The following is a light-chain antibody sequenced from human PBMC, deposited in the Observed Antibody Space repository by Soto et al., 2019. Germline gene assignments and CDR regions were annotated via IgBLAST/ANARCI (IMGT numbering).Light chain of an antibody. V-gene: IGKV2D-29*01. J-gene: IGKJ4*01. Sequence: DIVLTQTPLSLSVTPGQPASISCKSSQSLSHSAGKTYLYWYLQKPGQPPQLLMYEVYNRFSGVPNRFSGSGSGTDFTLKISRVEAEAVGVYYCRKSFQLRVTFGGGTKVEIK. CDR2: EVY. CDR1: QSLSHSAGKTY. CDR3: RKSFQLRVT.